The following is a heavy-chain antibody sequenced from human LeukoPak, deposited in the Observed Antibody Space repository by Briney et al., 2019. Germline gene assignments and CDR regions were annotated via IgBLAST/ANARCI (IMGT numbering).Heavy chain of an antibody. CDR3: ARRIGVPAAYFDY. CDR1: GGSISSYY. J-gene: IGHJ4*02. D-gene: IGHD2-2*01. Sequence: IPPETLSLTCTVSGGSISSYYWSWIRQPLGKGLEWIGYIYYSGSTNYNPSLKSRVTISVDTSKNQFSLKLSSVTAADTAVYYCARRIGVPAAYFDYWGQGTLVTVSS. V-gene: IGHV4-59*01. CDR2: IYYSGST.